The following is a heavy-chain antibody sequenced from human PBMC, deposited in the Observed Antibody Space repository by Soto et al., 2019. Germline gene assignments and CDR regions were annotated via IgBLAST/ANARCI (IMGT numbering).Heavy chain of an antibody. V-gene: IGHV3-23*01. CDR3: AKWRGTAGEDYTHPYYFYGMDV. D-gene: IGHD4-4*01. Sequence: EVQLLESGGGLVQPGGSLRLSCAASGFTFSSYAMSWVRQAPGKGLEWVSAISGSGGSTYYADSVKGRFTISRDNSKNTLYLQMNSLRAEDTAIYYCAKWRGTAGEDYTHPYYFYGMDVWGQGTTGTVSS. CDR1: GFTFSSYA. CDR2: ISGSGGST. J-gene: IGHJ6*02.